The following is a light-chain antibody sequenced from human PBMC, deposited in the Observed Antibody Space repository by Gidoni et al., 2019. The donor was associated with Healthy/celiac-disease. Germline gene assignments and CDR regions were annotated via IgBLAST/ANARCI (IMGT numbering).Light chain of an antibody. Sequence: QPVLTQPRSASGTPRQRLTISCSGRSSNIGSNTVTWYQQIPGTAPTLLTYSNNQRPSGVPDRSAGSKSGTSASLAISGLQSEDAADDYCAAWDDSLNGPSWVFGGGTKLTVL. CDR3: AAWDDSLNGPSWV. V-gene: IGLV1-44*01. CDR2: SNN. J-gene: IGLJ3*02. CDR1: SSNIGSNT.